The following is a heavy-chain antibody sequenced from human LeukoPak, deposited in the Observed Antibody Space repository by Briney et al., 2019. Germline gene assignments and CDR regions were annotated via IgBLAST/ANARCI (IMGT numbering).Heavy chain of an antibody. V-gene: IGHV4-34*01. J-gene: IGHJ4*02. CDR1: GGSISSYY. CDR2: INHSGST. CDR3: ARAALSAMVDY. D-gene: IGHD2-2*01. Sequence: SETLSLTCTVSGGSISSYYWSWIRQPPGKGLEWIGEINHSGSTNYNPSLKSRVTISVDTSKNQFSLKLSSVTAADTAVYYCARAALSAMVDYWGQGTLVTVSS.